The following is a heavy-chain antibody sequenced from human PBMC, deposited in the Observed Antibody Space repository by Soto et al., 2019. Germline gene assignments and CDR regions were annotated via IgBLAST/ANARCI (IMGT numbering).Heavy chain of an antibody. CDR3: AKDTHGYSGYAWGS. D-gene: IGHD5-12*01. Sequence: GSLRLSCAASGFSFSSYTMSWVRQAPGKGLEWVSLISNSGGSAYYADSVKGRFTISRDNSKNTLYLQMSSLRAEDTAVYYCAKDTHGYSGYAWGSWGQGTLVTVSS. CDR2: ISNSGGSA. V-gene: IGHV3-23*01. CDR1: GFSFSSYT. J-gene: IGHJ5*02.